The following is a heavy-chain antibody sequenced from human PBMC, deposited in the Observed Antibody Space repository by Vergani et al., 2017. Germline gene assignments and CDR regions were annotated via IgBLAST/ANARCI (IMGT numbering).Heavy chain of an antibody. J-gene: IGHJ6*02. CDR2: ISAYNGNT. Sequence: QVQLVQSGAEVKKPGASVKVSCKASGYTFTSYGISWVRQAPGQGLEWMGWISAYNGNTNYAQKLQGRVTMTTDTSTSTAYMELRSLGSDDTAVYYCARVHGPVVVAATVSYYGMDVWGQGTTVTVSS. CDR1: GYTFTSYG. D-gene: IGHD2-15*01. V-gene: IGHV1-18*01. CDR3: ARVHGPVVVAATVSYYGMDV.